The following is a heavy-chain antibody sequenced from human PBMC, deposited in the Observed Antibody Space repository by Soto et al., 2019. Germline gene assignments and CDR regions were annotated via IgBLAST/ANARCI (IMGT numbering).Heavy chain of an antibody. CDR3: GRLMNGGAADY. J-gene: IGHJ4*02. V-gene: IGHV3-7*03. Sequence: EVQLVESGGGLVQPGGSLRLSCAASGFTFSSYWMSWVRQAPGKGLEWVANIRQDGSEKYYVDSVKGRFTISRDSAKNSLYLQMNSLRAQGTAVYYCGRLMNGGAADYWGQGTLVTVSS. CDR2: IRQDGSEK. D-gene: IGHD3-16*01. CDR1: GFTFSSYW.